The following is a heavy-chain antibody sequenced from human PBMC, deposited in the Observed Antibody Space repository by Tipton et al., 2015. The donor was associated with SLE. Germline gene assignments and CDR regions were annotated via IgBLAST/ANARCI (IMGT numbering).Heavy chain of an antibody. CDR1: GASISSSY. J-gene: IGHJ1*01. V-gene: IGHV4-59*12. Sequence: TLSLTCTVSGASISSSYWSWIRQPPGKGLEWIGYIYYTGSTNYNPSLKSRVTISVDTSKNQFSLKLSSVTAADTAVYYCAREGSSCLFQHWGQGTLVTVSS. CDR2: IYYTGST. CDR3: AREGSSCLFQH. D-gene: IGHD6-13*01.